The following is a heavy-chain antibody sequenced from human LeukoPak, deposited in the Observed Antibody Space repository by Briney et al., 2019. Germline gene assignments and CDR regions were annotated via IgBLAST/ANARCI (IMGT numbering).Heavy chain of an antibody. J-gene: IGHJ4*02. CDR3: TSSEHYQF. V-gene: IGHV1-2*02. CDR2: INPNTGAT. Sequence: ASVKVSCKASGYTFTGYYMYWVRQAPGQGLEWVGWINPNTGATGYAQKFQGRVTTTRDASIATGYMELSSLTSADTAVYYCTSSEHYQFWGQGTLVTVSS. CDR1: GYTFTGYY. D-gene: IGHD1/OR15-1a*01.